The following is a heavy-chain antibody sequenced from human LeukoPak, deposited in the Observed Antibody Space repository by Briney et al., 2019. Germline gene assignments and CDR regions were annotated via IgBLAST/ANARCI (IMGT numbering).Heavy chain of an antibody. Sequence: GASVMVSCKASGYTFTSYDINWVRQATGQGLEWMGWMNPNSGNTGYAQKFQGRVTMTRNTSISTAYMELSSLRSEDTAVYYCARVPNYYDSSGYYIDAFDIWGQGAMVTVSS. J-gene: IGHJ3*02. D-gene: IGHD3-22*01. V-gene: IGHV1-8*01. CDR2: MNPNSGNT. CDR1: GYTFTSYD. CDR3: ARVPNYYDSSGYYIDAFDI.